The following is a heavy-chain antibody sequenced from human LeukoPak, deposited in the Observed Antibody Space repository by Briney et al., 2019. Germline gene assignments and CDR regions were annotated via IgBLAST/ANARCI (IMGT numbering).Heavy chain of an antibody. V-gene: IGHV4-34*01. D-gene: IGHD3-3*01. J-gene: IGHJ4*02. CDR2: IYHSGST. Sequence: SETLSLTCAVYGGSFSGYYWTWIRQPPGKGLEWIGSIYHSGSTYYNPSLKSRVTISVDTSKNQFSLKLSSVTAADTAVYYCARDPPLRFLEWTWYFDYWGQGTLVTVSS. CDR3: ARDPPLRFLEWTWYFDY. CDR1: GGSFSGYY.